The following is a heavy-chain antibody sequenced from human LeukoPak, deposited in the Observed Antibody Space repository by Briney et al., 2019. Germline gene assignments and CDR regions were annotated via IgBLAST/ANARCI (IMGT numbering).Heavy chain of an antibody. Sequence: SQTLSLTCTVSGGSISSGGYYWSWIRQHPGKGLEWIAYIYYSGSTYYNPSLKSRVTISVDRSKNQFSLKLSSVTAADTAVYYCAILGIFGVVMDVWGQGTLVTVSS. CDR3: AILGIFGVVMDV. CDR2: IYYSGST. V-gene: IGHV4-31*09. J-gene: IGHJ4*02. CDR1: GGSISSGGYY. D-gene: IGHD3-3*01.